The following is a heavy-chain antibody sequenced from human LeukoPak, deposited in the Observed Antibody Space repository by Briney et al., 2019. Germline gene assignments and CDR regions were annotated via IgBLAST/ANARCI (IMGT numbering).Heavy chain of an antibody. D-gene: IGHD5-18*01. V-gene: IGHV4-34*01. CDR3: APRGDIEHSYVYGKWFDP. Sequence: SETLSLTCAVYGGAFSAYYWTWIRQPPGKGLEWIGEINHSGSSNYNSSLRSRVTISVDTSYKQFSLRLSSVTAADTAVYYCAPRGDIEHSYVYGKWFDPWGQGTRVTVSS. J-gene: IGHJ5*02. CDR2: INHSGSS. CDR1: GGAFSAYY.